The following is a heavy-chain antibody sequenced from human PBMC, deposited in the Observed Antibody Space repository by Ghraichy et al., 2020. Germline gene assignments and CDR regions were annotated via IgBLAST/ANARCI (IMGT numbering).Heavy chain of an antibody. D-gene: IGHD3-3*01. J-gene: IGHJ4*02. CDR2: IYWNDDK. V-gene: IGHV2-5*01. CDR1: GFSLSTSGVG. CDR3: AHSVQYPNDFWSVFGY. Sequence: SGPTLVKPTQTLTLTCTFSGFSLSTSGVGVGWIRQPPGKALEWLALIYWNDDKRYSPSLKSRLTITKDTSKNQVVLTMTNMDPVDTATYYCAHSVQYPNDFWSVFGYWGQGTLVTVSS.